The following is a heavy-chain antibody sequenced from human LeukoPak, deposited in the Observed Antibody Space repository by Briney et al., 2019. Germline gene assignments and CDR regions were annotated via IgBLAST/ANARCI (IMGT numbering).Heavy chain of an antibody. CDR3: ARDRRGYSYGSDY. V-gene: IGHV1-69*04. D-gene: IGHD5-18*01. J-gene: IGHJ4*02. CDR1: GGTFSSYA. Sequence: SVKVSCKSSGGTFSSYAISWVRQAPGQGLEWMGRIIPIFGIANYAQKFQGRVTITADKSTSTAYMELSSLRSEDTAVYYCARDRRGYSYGSDYWGQGTLVTVSS. CDR2: IIPIFGIA.